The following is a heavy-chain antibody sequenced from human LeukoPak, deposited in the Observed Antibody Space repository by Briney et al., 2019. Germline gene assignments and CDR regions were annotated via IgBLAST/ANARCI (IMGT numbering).Heavy chain of an antibody. Sequence: GGSLRLSCAASGFTFSSYSMNWVRQAPGKGLEWVSAISGSGGSTYYADSVKGRFTISRDNSKNTLYLQMNSLRAEDTAVYYCAKPQVPIAAAGIDYWGQGTLVTVSS. J-gene: IGHJ4*02. D-gene: IGHD6-13*01. CDR2: ISGSGGST. CDR3: AKPQVPIAAAGIDY. V-gene: IGHV3-23*01. CDR1: GFTFSSYS.